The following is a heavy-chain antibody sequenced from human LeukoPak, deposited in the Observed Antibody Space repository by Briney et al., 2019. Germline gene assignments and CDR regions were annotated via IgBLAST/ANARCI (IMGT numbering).Heavy chain of an antibody. CDR1: GVSISSSNNF. J-gene: IGHJ4*02. Sequence: EXLSLTCTVSGVSISSSNNFWGWIRQPPGKGLEWIGAIHYSGTIYYIPSLKSRVTISLDTSKNQVSLILNSVTAADTAVYYCMRHEEEDGYNAKPIDFWGQGTLVTVSS. CDR3: MRHEEEDGYNAKPIDF. D-gene: IGHD5-24*01. CDR2: IHYSGTI. V-gene: IGHV4-39*01.